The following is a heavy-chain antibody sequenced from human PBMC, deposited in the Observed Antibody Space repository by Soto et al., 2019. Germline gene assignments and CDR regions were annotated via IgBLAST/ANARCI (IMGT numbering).Heavy chain of an antibody. CDR2: INPSGGST. J-gene: IGHJ3*01. V-gene: IGHV1-46*01. CDR1: GYTFTSYY. CDR3: AVEGEDAATGDAFDL. Sequence: VKVSCKASGYTFTSYYMHWVRQAPGQGLEWMGIINPSGGSTSYAQKFQGRVTMTRDTSTSTVYMELSSLRSEDTAVYYCAVEGEDAATGDAFDLWGQGTMATVSS. D-gene: IGHD3-10*01.